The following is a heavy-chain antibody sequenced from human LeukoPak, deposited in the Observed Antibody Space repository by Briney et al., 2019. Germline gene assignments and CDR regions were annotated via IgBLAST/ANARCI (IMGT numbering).Heavy chain of an antibody. CDR3: ARDRPGGSYLDFDY. J-gene: IGHJ4*02. V-gene: IGHV3-66*01. CDR1: GFSVSNNF. D-gene: IGHD1-26*01. Sequence: GGSLRLSCAVSGFSVSNNFMSWVRQAPGKGLEWVSVIYNGGDTYYADSVKGRFTISKDNSKNTLYLQMNSLRAEDTAFYYCARDRPGGSYLDFDYWAREPWSPSPQ. CDR2: IYNGGDT.